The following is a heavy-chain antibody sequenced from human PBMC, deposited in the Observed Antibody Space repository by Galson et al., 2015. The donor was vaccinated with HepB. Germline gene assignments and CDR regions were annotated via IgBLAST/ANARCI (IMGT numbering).Heavy chain of an antibody. CDR1: GFTFTSYG. D-gene: IGHD5/OR15-5a*01. CDR3: ARKWFYDPLSKKDYYMDV. V-gene: IGHV1-18*01. CDR2: ISAYNGNT. Sequence: SLRLSCKASGFTFTSYGMSWVRQAPGQGLEWMGWISAYNGNTNYAQKLQGRVTMTTDTSTSTAYMKLRSLRSDDTAVYYCARKWFYDPLSKKDYYMDVWCKGTTVTVSS. J-gene: IGHJ6*03.